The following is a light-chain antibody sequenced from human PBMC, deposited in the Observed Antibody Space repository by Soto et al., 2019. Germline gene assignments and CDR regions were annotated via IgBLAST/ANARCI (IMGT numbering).Light chain of an antibody. Sequence: DIQMTQFPSSLSASVGDRVTITCRASQSISSYLSWYQQKPGKAPKLLIYAASSLQSGVASRFSGSGSGTDFTLTIRSLQPEDFATYYCQQTYSTPRTFGQGTKLEIK. CDR3: QQTYSTPRT. CDR2: AAS. CDR1: QSISSY. J-gene: IGKJ2*01. V-gene: IGKV1-39*01.